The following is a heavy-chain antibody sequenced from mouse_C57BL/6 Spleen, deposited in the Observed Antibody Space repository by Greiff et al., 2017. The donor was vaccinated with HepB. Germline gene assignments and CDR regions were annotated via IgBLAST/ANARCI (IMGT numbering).Heavy chain of an antibody. V-gene: IGHV1-9*01. Sequence: QVQLKQSGAELMKPGASVKLSCKATGYTFTGYWIEWVKQRPGHGLEWIGEILPGSGSTNYNEKFKGKATFTADTSSNTAYMQLSSLTTEDAAIYYYARSPLITTVVARNFDVWGTGTTVTVAS. CDR3: ARSPLITTVVARNFDV. D-gene: IGHD1-1*01. CDR1: GYTFTGYW. J-gene: IGHJ1*03. CDR2: ILPGSGST.